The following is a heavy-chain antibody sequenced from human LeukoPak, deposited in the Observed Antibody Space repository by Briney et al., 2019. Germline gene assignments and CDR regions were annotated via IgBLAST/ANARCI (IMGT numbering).Heavy chain of an antibody. Sequence: GGSLRLSCAASGFTFSSYWMSWVRQALGKGLEWVANIKQEGSEKYYVDSVKSRFTISRENAKNSLYLQMNSLRAEDTAVYYCAREEEGFGHYYFDYWGQGTLVTVSS. V-gene: IGHV3-7*01. D-gene: IGHD3-10*01. CDR1: GFTFSSYW. CDR3: AREEEGFGHYYFDY. J-gene: IGHJ4*02. CDR2: IKQEGSEK.